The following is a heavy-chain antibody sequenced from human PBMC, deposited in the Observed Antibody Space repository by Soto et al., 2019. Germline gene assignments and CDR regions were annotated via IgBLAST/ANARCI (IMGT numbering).Heavy chain of an antibody. CDR3: ARAESGYSFGLDS. V-gene: IGHV4-31*03. J-gene: IGHJ4*02. Sequence: PSETLSLTCTVSGGSITSSSFYWGWIRRPPGRGLEWIGYISYTGSTYYNPSLRSRLNISIDTSKNQFSLKVSSVTATDTAVYYCARAESGYSFGLDSWGQGTLVTVSS. CDR2: ISYTGST. CDR1: GGSITSSSFY. D-gene: IGHD5-18*01.